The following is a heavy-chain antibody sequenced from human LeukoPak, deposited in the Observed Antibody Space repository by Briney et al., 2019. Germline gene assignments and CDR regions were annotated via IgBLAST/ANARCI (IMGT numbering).Heavy chain of an antibody. Sequence: SSQTLSLTCTVSGGSISSGGYYWSWIHQHPGKGLEWIGYIYYSGSTYYNPSLKSRVTISVDTSKNQFSLKLSSVTAADTAVYYCARGHIVVVPAAISEGFLNWFDPWGQGTLVTVSS. D-gene: IGHD2-2*01. CDR1: GGSISSGGYY. V-gene: IGHV4-31*03. J-gene: IGHJ5*02. CDR3: ARGHIVVVPAAISEGFLNWFDP. CDR2: IYYSGST.